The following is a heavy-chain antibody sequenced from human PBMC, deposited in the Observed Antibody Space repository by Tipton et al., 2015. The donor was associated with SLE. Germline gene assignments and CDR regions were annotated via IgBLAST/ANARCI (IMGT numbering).Heavy chain of an antibody. CDR1: GFTFSSYG. J-gene: IGHJ4*02. CDR3: ARVNYYGSGSFDY. CDR2: IRYDGSNK. Sequence: SLRLSCAASGFTFSSYGMHWVRQAPGKGLEWVAFIRYDGSNKYYADSVKGRFTISRDNSKNTLYLQMNSLRAEDTAVYYCARVNYYGSGSFDYWGQGTLVTVSS. D-gene: IGHD3-10*01. V-gene: IGHV3-30*02.